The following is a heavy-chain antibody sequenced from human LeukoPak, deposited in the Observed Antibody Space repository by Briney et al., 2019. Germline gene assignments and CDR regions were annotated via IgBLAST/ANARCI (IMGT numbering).Heavy chain of an antibody. CDR1: GGSFSGYY. CDR3: ARAGREWELSTFDY. J-gene: IGHJ4*02. Sequence: KSSETLSLTCAVYGGSFSGYYWSWIRQPPGKGLEWIGEINHSGSTNYNPSLKSRVTISVDTSKNQFSLKLSSVTAADTAVYYCARAGREWELSTFDYRGQGTLVTVSS. CDR2: INHSGST. V-gene: IGHV4-34*01. D-gene: IGHD1-26*01.